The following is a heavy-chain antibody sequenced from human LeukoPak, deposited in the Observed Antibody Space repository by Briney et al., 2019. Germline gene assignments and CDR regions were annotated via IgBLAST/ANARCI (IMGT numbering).Heavy chain of an antibody. Sequence: SETLSLTCAVSGGSISSSNWWSWVRQPPGKGLEWIGEIYHSGSTNYNPSLKSRVTISLDTSKNQFSLKLSSMTAADTAVYYCARRRYFDWSGVDYWGQGTLVTVSS. J-gene: IGHJ4*02. D-gene: IGHD3-9*01. CDR3: ARRRYFDWSGVDY. CDR1: GGSISSSNW. V-gene: IGHV4-4*02. CDR2: IYHSGST.